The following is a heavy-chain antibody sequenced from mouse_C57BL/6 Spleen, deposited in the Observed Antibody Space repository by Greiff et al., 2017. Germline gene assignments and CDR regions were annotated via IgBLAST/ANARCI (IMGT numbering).Heavy chain of an antibody. CDR1: GFTFSSYT. Sequence: EVQVVESGGGLVKPGGSLKLSCAASGFTFSSYTMSWVRQTPEKRLEWVATISGGGGNTYYPDSVKGRFTISRDNAKNTLYLQMSSLRSEDTALYYCARHGGTTAPYYAMDYWGQGTSVTVSS. CDR3: ARHGGTTAPYYAMDY. V-gene: IGHV5-9*01. J-gene: IGHJ4*01. D-gene: IGHD1-2*01. CDR2: ISGGGGNT.